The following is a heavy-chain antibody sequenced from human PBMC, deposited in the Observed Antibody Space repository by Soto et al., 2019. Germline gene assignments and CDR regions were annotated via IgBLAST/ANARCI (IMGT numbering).Heavy chain of an antibody. CDR2: IYPGDSDT. Sequence: GESLKISCKGSGYSFTSYWIGWVRQMPGKGLEWMGIIYPGDSDTRYSPSFQGQVTISADKSISTAYLQWSSLKASDTAMYYCARRRAIGPTYYYYMDVWGKGTTVTVSS. V-gene: IGHV5-51*01. CDR1: GYSFTSYW. CDR3: ARRRAIGPTYYYYMDV. J-gene: IGHJ6*03.